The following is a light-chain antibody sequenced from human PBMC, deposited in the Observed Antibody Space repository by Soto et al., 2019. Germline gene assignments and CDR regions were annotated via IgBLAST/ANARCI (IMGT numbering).Light chain of an antibody. J-gene: IGKJ1*01. CDR1: QSIISN. Sequence: EIVMTQSPGTLSVSPGESATLSCRASQSIISNLGWYQQKPGQPPRLLIYGASTRATGIPARFSGSGSGTELTLTPSSLQCEDCAVYHCQQYNSCLSTFLHGTQSEIE. V-gene: IGKV3-15*01. CDR3: QQYNSCLST. CDR2: GAS.